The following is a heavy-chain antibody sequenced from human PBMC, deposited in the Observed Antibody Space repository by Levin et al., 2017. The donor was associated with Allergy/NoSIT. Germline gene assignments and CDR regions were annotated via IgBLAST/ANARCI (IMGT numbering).Heavy chain of an antibody. D-gene: IGHD4-11*01. V-gene: IGHV3-53*01. CDR1: GFTVSSNY. Sequence: GESLKISCAASGFTVSSNYMTWVRQAPGKGLEWVSVIYAGGRTFYSDSVKGRFTISRDTSKNTLYLQMNSLRPGDAAVYYCARRKVTVPDAFDMWGQGTVVFVSS. CDR3: ARRKVTVPDAFDM. CDR2: IYAGGRT. J-gene: IGHJ3*02.